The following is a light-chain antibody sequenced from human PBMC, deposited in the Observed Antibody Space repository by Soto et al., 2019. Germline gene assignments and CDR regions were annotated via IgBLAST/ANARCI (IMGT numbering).Light chain of an antibody. V-gene: IGKV3-11*01. J-gene: IGKJ5*01. CDR1: QSVSSY. CDR3: QQRSNWPPEIT. CDR2: DAS. Sequence: EIVLTQSPATLSLSRGERATLSCRASQSVSSYLAWYQQKPGQAPRLLIYDASNRATGIPARFSGSGSGTDFTLTISSLEPEDFAVYYCQQRSNWPPEITVGQGTRLEIK.